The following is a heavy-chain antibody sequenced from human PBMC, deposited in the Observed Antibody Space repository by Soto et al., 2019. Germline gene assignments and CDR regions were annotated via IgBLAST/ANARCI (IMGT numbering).Heavy chain of an antibody. CDR3: ARDRRVVVITTSVGYYYGMDV. CDR2: IYYSGST. J-gene: IGHJ6*02. D-gene: IGHD3-22*01. CDR1: GGSISSYY. Sequence: PSETLSLTCTVSGGSISSYYWSWIRQPPGKGLEWIGYIYYSGSTNYNPSLKSRVTISVDTSKNQFSLKLSSVTAADTAVYYCARDRRVVVITTSVGYYYGMDVWGQGTTVTV. V-gene: IGHV4-59*01.